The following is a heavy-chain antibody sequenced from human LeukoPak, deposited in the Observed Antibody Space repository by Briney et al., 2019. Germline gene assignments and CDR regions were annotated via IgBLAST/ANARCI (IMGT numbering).Heavy chain of an antibody. Sequence: GESLQISCQGSGYSFTSYWIGWVRQMPGKGLEWVGIIYPGDSDTRYSPSFQGQVTISADKSISTAYLQWSSLKASDTAMYYCARITMVRGPFDYWGQGTLVTVSS. V-gene: IGHV5-51*01. CDR3: ARITMVRGPFDY. CDR1: GYSFTSYW. J-gene: IGHJ4*02. CDR2: IYPGDSDT. D-gene: IGHD3-10*01.